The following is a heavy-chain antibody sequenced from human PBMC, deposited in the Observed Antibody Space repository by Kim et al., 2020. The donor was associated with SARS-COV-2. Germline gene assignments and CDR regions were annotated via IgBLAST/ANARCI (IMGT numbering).Heavy chain of an antibody. CDR2: IYHSGST. V-gene: IGHV4-4*02. Sequence: SETLSLTCAVSGGSISSSNWWSWVRQPPGKGLEWIGEIYHSGSTNYNPSLKSRVTISVDKSKNQFSLKLSSVTAADTAVYYCASITGGYSSGWSFDYWGQGTLVTVSS. CDR1: GGSISSSNW. D-gene: IGHD6-19*01. J-gene: IGHJ4*02. CDR3: ASITGGYSSGWSFDY.